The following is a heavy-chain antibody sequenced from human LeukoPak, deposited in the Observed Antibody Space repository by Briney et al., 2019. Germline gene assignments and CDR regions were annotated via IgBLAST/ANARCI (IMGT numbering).Heavy chain of an antibody. D-gene: IGHD2-21*02. CDR1: GFTFSSYW. Sequence: HPGGSLRLSCAASGFTFSSYWMSWVRQAPGKGLEWVANIKQDGSEKYYVDSVKGRFTISRDNAKNSLYLQMNSLRAEDTAVYYCALGRAVVTGAFDIWGQGTMVTVSS. CDR3: ALGRAVVTGAFDI. V-gene: IGHV3-7*03. J-gene: IGHJ3*02. CDR2: IKQDGSEK.